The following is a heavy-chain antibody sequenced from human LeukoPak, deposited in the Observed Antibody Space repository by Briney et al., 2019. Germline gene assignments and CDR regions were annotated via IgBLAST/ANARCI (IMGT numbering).Heavy chain of an antibody. D-gene: IGHD3-9*01. CDR2: IKEDGSEK. CDR3: ARDDDTNY. Sequence: GGSLRLSCAASGFTFTSYWMTWARQAPGKGLEWVANIKEDGSEKFYVGSVRGRFTISRDNARNSVSLQMNSLRADDTAVYYCARDDDTNYWGQGTLVTVSS. CDR1: GFTFTSYW. V-gene: IGHV3-7*03. J-gene: IGHJ4*02.